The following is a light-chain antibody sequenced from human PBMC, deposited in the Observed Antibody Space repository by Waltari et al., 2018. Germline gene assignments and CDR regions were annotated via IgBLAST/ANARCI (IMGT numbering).Light chain of an antibody. V-gene: IGKV4-1*01. CDR2: WAS. CDR1: QSVLYSSNNKNY. Sequence: DIVMTQSPDSLAVSLGERATINCKSSQSVLYSSNNKNYLAWYQQKPGQPPKRLIYWASTRESGVPDRFSGSGSGTDFTLTISSLQAEDVAVYYGQQYYSTPPTFGQGTTLEIK. J-gene: IGKJ2*01. CDR3: QQYYSTPPT.